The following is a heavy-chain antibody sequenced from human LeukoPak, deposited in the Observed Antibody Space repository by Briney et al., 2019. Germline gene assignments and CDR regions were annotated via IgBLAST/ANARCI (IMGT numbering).Heavy chain of an antibody. D-gene: IGHD2-2*01. CDR1: GYTFTSYY. V-gene: IGHV1-46*01. J-gene: IGHJ5*02. Sequence: ASVKVSCKASGYTFTSYYMHWVRQAPGQGLEWMGIINPSGGSTSYAQKFQGRVTMTRDTSTSTVYMELSSLRSEDTAVYHCARGGLHIVVVPAARYNWFDPWGQGTLVTVSS. CDR2: INPSGGST. CDR3: ARGGLHIVVVPAARYNWFDP.